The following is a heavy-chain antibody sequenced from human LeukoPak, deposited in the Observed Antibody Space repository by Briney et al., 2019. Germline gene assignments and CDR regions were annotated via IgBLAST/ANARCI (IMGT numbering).Heavy chain of an antibody. CDR1: GFTFSSYS. CDR2: ISGGGGST. J-gene: IGHJ4*02. Sequence: PGGSLRLSCAASGFTFSSYSMNWVRQAPGKGLEWVSAISGGGGSTYYADSVKGRFTISRDNSKNTLSLQMNSLRAEDTAVYYCAKQFPYYYDTSGYYQDYWGQGTLVTVSS. V-gene: IGHV3-23*01. D-gene: IGHD3-22*01. CDR3: AKQFPYYYDTSGYYQDY.